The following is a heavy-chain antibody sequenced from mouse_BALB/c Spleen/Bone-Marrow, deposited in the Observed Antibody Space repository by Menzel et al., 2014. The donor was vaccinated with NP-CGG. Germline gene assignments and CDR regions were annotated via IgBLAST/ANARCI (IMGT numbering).Heavy chain of an antibody. D-gene: IGHD3-1*01. Sequence: EVKLMESGTVLARPGAAVKMSCKASGYTFSNYWMHWIKQRPGQGLEWTGTIHPGNSDTTYNQKFKGKAKLTAVTSTSTAYMELSSLTNEDSAVYYCTTLARNNFDYWGQGTPLTVSS. V-gene: IGHV1-5*01. J-gene: IGHJ2*01. CDR3: TTLARNNFDY. CDR2: IHPGNSDT. CDR1: GYTFSNYW.